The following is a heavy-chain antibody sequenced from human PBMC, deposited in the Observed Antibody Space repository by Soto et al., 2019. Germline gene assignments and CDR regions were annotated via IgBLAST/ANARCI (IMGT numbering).Heavy chain of an antibody. J-gene: IGHJ6*02. CDR3: AREGYCSSTSCYKVGGPEGYGMDV. V-gene: IGHV1-2*04. D-gene: IGHD2-2*02. CDR1: GYSFTGYY. CDR2: INPNSGGT. Sequence: VSVKVPCKASGYSFTGYYVRWVRQAPGQGLEWMGWINPNSGGTNYAQKFQGWVTMTRDTSISTAYMELSRLRSDDTAVYYCAREGYCSSTSCYKVGGPEGYGMDVWGQGTTVNVSS.